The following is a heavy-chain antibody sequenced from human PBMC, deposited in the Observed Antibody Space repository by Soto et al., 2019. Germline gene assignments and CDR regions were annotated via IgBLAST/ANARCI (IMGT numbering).Heavy chain of an antibody. CDR2: INPSGGST. CDR3: ARALLEWLLYRGPSGYFDY. V-gene: IGHV1-46*03. D-gene: IGHD3-3*01. J-gene: IGHJ4*02. CDR1: GYTFTSYY. Sequence: ASVKVSCKASGYTFTSYYMHWVRQAPGQGLEWMGIINPSGGSTSYAQKFQGRVTMTRDTSTSTVYMELSSLRSEDTAVYYCARALLEWLLYRGPSGYFDYWGQGTLVTVSS.